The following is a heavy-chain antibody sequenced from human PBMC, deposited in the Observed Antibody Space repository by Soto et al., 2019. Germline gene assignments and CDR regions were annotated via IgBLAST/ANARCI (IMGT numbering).Heavy chain of an antibody. Sequence: PSETLSLTCTVSGGSISSYYWSWIRQPPGKGLEWIGYIYYSGSTNYNPSLKSRVTISVDTSKNQFSLKLSSVTAADTAVYYCARTYYYGSGGLYYFDYWGQGTLVTVSS. CDR1: GGSISSYY. V-gene: IGHV4-59*01. D-gene: IGHD3-10*01. CDR3: ARTYYYGSGGLYYFDY. J-gene: IGHJ4*02. CDR2: IYYSGST.